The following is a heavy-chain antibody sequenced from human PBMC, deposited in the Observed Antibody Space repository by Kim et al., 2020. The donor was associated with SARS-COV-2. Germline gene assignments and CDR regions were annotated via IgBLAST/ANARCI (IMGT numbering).Heavy chain of an antibody. Sequence: SVKVSCKASGGTFSSYTISWVRQAPGQGLEWMGRIIPILGIANYAQKFQGRVTITADKSTSTAYMELSSLRSEDTAVYYCAIGYSSSWTNWFDPWGQGTLVTVSS. J-gene: IGHJ5*02. CDR3: AIGYSSSWTNWFDP. CDR1: GGTFSSYT. V-gene: IGHV1-69*02. CDR2: IIPILGIA. D-gene: IGHD6-6*01.